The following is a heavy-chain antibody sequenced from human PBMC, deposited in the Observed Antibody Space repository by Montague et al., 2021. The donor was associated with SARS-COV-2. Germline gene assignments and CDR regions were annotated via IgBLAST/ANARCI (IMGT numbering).Heavy chain of an antibody. D-gene: IGHD3-3*01. CDR2: IYASGST. J-gene: IGHJ6*02. CDR3: ARWGEYYDSPYYYYAMDV. CDR1: GGYISSGSYY. Sequence: TLSLTCTVSGGYISSGSYYWSWIRRPAGRGMEWIGRIYASGSTKYNPSLKSRVTISVDTSKNQFSLKVSSVTAADTAVYYCARWGEYYDSPYYYYAMDVWGQGTTVTVSS. V-gene: IGHV4-61*02.